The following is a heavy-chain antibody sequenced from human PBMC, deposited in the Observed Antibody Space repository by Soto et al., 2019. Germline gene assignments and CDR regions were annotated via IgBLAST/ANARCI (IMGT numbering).Heavy chain of an antibody. J-gene: IGHJ6*02. CDR2: ISSSGSTI. CDR1: GFTFSSYE. Sequence: EVQLVESGGGLVQPGGSLRLSCAASGFTFSSYEMNWVRQAPGKGLEWVSYISSSGSTIYYADSVKGRFTISRDNAKNSLYLQMNSLRAEDTAVYYCAREPSSGWSDYYYYGMDVWGQGTTVTVSS. CDR3: AREPSSGWSDYYYYGMDV. D-gene: IGHD6-19*01. V-gene: IGHV3-48*03.